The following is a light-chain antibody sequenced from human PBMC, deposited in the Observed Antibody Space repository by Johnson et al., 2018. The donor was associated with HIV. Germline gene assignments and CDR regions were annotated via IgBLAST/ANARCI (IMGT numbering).Light chain of an antibody. V-gene: IGLV1-51*01. CDR1: SSNIGNNY. CDR3: GTWDSSLSAYV. CDR2: DNT. J-gene: IGLJ1*01. Sequence: QSVLTQPPSVSAAPGQKVTISCSGSSSNIGNNYVSWYQQLPGTAPRIVTYDNTKRPSGIPDRFSGSKSGTSATLGITGLQTGDEADYYCGTWDSSLSAYVFGTGTKVTVL.